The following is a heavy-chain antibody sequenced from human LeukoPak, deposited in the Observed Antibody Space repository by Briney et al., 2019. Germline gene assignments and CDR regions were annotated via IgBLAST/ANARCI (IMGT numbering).Heavy chain of an antibody. Sequence: SETLSLTCAVYGGSFSGYYWSWIRQPPGKGLEWIGEINHSGSTNYNPSLKSRVTISVDASKNQFSLKLSSVTAADTAVYYCARLYGYSYGRDYWGQGTLVTVSS. D-gene: IGHD5-18*01. CDR1: GGSFSGYY. J-gene: IGHJ4*02. CDR3: ARLYGYSYGRDY. V-gene: IGHV4-34*01. CDR2: INHSGST.